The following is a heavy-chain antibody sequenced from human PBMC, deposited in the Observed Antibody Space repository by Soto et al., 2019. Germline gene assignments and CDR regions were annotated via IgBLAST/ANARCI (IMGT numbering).Heavy chain of an antibody. CDR2: ISGSGGST. V-gene: IGHV3-23*01. D-gene: IGHD6-13*01. J-gene: IGHJ4*02. CDR1: GFTFSSYA. CDR3: AKDQRKWGSRWYSDY. Sequence: GGSLRLSCAASGFTFSSYAMSWVRQAPGKGLEWVSAISGSGGSTYYADSVKGRFTISRDNSKNTLYLQMNSLRAEDTAVYYCAKDQRKWGSRWYSDYWGPGPLVTVSS.